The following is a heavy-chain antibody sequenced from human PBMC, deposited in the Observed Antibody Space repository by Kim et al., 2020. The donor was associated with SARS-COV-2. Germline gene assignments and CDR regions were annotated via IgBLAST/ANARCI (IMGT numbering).Heavy chain of an antibody. CDR3: ARVDIVATIRGSSGWVVDY. CDR1: GGSISSYY. CDR2: IYYSGST. Sequence: SETLSLTCTVSGGSISSYYWCWIRQPPGKGQEWIGYIYYSGSTNYNPSLKSRVTISVDTSKSQFSRKRSSVTAADTAVYYCARVDIVATIRGSSGWVVDYWGQVTLVTVSS. J-gene: IGHJ4*02. D-gene: IGHD5-12*01. V-gene: IGHV4-59*08.